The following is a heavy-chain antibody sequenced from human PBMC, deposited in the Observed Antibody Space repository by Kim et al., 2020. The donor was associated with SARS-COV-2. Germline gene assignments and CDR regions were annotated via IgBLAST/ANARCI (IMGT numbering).Heavy chain of an antibody. V-gene: IGHV3-30-3*01. D-gene: IGHD3-22*01. CDR2: ISYDGSNK. CDR3: ARRGEVEVVITSGSYAFDI. CDR1: GFTFSSYA. Sequence: GGSLRLSCAASGFTFSSYAMHWVRQAPGKGLEWVAVISYDGSNKYYADSVKGRFTISRDNSKNTLYLQMNSLRAEDTAVYYCARRGEVEVVITSGSYAFDIWGQGTMVTVSS. J-gene: IGHJ3*02.